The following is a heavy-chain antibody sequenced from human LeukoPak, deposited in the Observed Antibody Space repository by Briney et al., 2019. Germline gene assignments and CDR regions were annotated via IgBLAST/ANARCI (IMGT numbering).Heavy chain of an antibody. V-gene: IGHV1-69*13. CDR1: GGTFSSYA. CDR3: AGGDIVAYYFDY. D-gene: IGHD5-12*01. CDR2: IIPIFGTA. Sequence: ASVKVSCKASGGTFSSYAISWVRQAPGQGLEWMGGIIPIFGTANYAQKFQGRVTITADESTSTAYMELSSLRSEDTAVYYCAGGDIVAYYFDYWGQGTLVTVSS. J-gene: IGHJ4*02.